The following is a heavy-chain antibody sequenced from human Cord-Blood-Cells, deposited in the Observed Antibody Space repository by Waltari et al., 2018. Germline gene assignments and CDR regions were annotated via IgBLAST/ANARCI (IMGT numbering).Heavy chain of an antibody. D-gene: IGHD3-3*01. V-gene: IGHV3-15*01. CDR1: GFTFSNAW. CDR3: TTVAYYDFWSGYYDAFDI. J-gene: IGHJ3*02. Sequence: EVQLVESGGGLVKHGGSLRLSCAASGFTFSNAWMSWVRQAPGKGLGWVGRIKSKTDGGTTDYAAPVKGRFTISRDDSKNTLYLQMNSLKTEDTAVYYCTTVAYYDFWSGYYDAFDIWGQGTMVTVSS. CDR2: IKSKTDGGTT.